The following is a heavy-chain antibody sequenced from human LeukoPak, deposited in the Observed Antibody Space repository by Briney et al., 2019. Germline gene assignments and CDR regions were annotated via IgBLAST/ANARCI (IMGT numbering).Heavy chain of an antibody. V-gene: IGHV4-61*02. Sequence: SETLSLTCTVSSGSISSDRFYWTWVRQPAGKGLEWIGRIKSSNTNYNPSLKSRVSISLDTSTNQFSLKLSSLTAADTAVYYCARVPDWTYVPDYWGQGTLVTVSS. CDR2: IKSSNT. CDR1: SGSISSDRFY. J-gene: IGHJ4*02. D-gene: IGHD3-16*01. CDR3: ARVPDWTYVPDY.